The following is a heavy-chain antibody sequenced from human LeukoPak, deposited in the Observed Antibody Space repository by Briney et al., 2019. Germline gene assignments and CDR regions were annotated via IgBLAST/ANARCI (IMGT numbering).Heavy chain of an antibody. J-gene: IGHJ4*02. V-gene: IGHV3-74*01. CDR3: TRDFDFSSAI. CDR1: GFTFSSYW. Sequence: GGSLRLSCAASGFTFSSYWMHWVRQAPGTGLVWVSRISPDGSTTGHADSVKGRFTTSRDNAKNTLFLQMNSLRAEDTAVYYCTRDFDFSSAIWGQGTLVTVSS. D-gene: IGHD3-3*01. CDR2: ISPDGSTT.